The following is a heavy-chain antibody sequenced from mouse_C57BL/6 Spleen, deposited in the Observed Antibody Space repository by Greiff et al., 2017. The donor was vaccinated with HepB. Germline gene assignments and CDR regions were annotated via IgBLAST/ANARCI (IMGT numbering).Heavy chain of an antibody. CDR1: GFNIKDDY. CDR2: IDPENGDT. D-gene: IGHD4-1*02. Sequence: VQLQQSGAELVRPGASVKLSCTASGFNIKDDYMHWVKQRPEQGLEWIGWIDPENGDTEYASKFQGKATITADTSSNTAYLQLSSLTSEDTAVYYCARWQLGRYAMDYWGQGTSVTVSS. J-gene: IGHJ4*01. CDR3: ARWQLGRYAMDY. V-gene: IGHV14-4*01.